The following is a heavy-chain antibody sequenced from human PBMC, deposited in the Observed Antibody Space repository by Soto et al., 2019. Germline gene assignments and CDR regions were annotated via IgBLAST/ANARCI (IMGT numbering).Heavy chain of an antibody. CDR2: MNPNSGNT. V-gene: IGHV1-8*01. D-gene: IGHD6-13*01. J-gene: IGHJ6*02. CDR1: GYTFTSYD. Sequence: ASVKVSCKASGYTFTSYDINWVRQATGQGLEWMGWMNPNSGNTGYAQKFQGRVTMTRNTSISTAYMELSSLRSEDTAVYYCASQDLAAAGTNKYYYYGMDVWGQGTTVTVSS. CDR3: ASQDLAAAGTNKYYYYGMDV.